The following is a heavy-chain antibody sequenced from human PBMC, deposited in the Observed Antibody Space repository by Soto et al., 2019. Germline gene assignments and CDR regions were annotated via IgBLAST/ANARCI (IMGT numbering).Heavy chain of an antibody. CDR3: ARGRYGDY. Sequence: QVHLVQSGAEVKKPGASVKVSCKASGYTFTSYGITWVRQAPGQGLEWVGWFSAHNGNTDYAQKLQGRVIVTRDTSTSTAYMELRSLISDDPAVYYCARGRYGDYWGQGALVTVSS. CDR1: GYTFTSYG. D-gene: IGHD1-1*01. V-gene: IGHV1-18*01. J-gene: IGHJ4*02. CDR2: FSAHNGNT.